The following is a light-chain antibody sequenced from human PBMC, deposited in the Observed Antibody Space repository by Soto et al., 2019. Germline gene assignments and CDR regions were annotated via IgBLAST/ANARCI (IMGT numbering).Light chain of an antibody. CDR2: AAS. CDR1: QSVRTD. Sequence: EIVMTQSPATLSVSPGERATLSCRASQSVRTDLAWYQQKPGQPPRLLIYAASTRATGVPARFSGSGSGTEFTLTISSLQSEDFGGYYCQQYNKWPPLTFGGGTKVEIK. J-gene: IGKJ4*01. CDR3: QQYNKWPPLT. V-gene: IGKV3-15*01.